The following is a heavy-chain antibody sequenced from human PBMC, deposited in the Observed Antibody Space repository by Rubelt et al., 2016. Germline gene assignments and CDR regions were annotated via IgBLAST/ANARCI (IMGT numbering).Heavy chain of an antibody. CDR3: ARHYYDSSGYYLEGFDY. Sequence: QLQLQESGPGLVKPSETLSLTCTVSGGSISSSSYYWGWIRQPPGKGLEWIASIYFSGSSYYNPSLKSRVAISVDTSKNQFSPRLGSVTADDTAVYYCARHYYDSSGYYLEGFDYWGQGTLVTVSS. J-gene: IGHJ4*02. CDR2: IYFSGSS. D-gene: IGHD3-22*01. V-gene: IGHV4-39*01. CDR1: GGSISSSSYY.